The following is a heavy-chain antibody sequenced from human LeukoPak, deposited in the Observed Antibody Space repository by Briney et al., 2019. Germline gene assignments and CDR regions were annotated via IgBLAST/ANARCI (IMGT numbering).Heavy chain of an antibody. Sequence: ASVKVSCKASGYTFTSYGISWVRQAPGQGLEWMGWISAYNGNTKYVQKLQGRVTMTTDTSTSTAYMELRSLRSDDTAVYYCARAIVGATPLVSDAFDIWGQGTMVTVSS. J-gene: IGHJ3*02. V-gene: IGHV1-18*01. CDR2: ISAYNGNT. D-gene: IGHD1-26*01. CDR1: GYTFTSYG. CDR3: ARAIVGATPLVSDAFDI.